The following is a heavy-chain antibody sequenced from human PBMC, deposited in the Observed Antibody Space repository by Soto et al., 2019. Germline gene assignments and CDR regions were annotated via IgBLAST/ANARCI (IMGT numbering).Heavy chain of an antibody. Sequence: GESLKISCKGSGYSFTSYWIGWVRQMPGKGLEWMGIIYPGDSDTRYSPSFQGQVTISAVKSISTAYLQWSSLKASATAMYYCARLDDSGCSSTSCYTAFDIWGQGTMVTVSS. D-gene: IGHD2-2*02. CDR1: GYSFTSYW. V-gene: IGHV5-51*01. CDR2: IYPGDSDT. CDR3: ARLDDSGCSSTSCYTAFDI. J-gene: IGHJ3*02.